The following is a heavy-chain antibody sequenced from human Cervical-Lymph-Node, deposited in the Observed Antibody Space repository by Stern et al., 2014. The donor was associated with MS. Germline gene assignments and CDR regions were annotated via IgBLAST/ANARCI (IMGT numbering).Heavy chain of an antibody. CDR1: GGTLSNYG. CDR3: ARDGDSSMLGLDV. Sequence: QVQLGQSGAAVKKPGSSVKVSCKASGGTLSNYGISWVRQAPGQGLEWMGGIIPMFGTANYAQKFQGRVTITADDSTNTAYMDLRSLTSEDTAVYYCARDGDSSMLGLDVWGQGTTVTVSS. V-gene: IGHV1-69*01. CDR2: IIPMFGTA. D-gene: IGHD4-17*01. J-gene: IGHJ6*02.